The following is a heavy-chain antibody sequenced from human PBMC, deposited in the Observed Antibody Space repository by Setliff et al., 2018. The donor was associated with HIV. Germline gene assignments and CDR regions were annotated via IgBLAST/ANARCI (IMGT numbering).Heavy chain of an antibody. CDR3: ARQIHSSGWYVY. CDR1: GYIFTNYG. V-gene: IGHV1-18*01. CDR2: ISTYNGNT. Sequence: SVKVSCKASGYIFTNYGITWVRQAPGQGLAWMGWISTYNGNTNYAQKFQGRVTMTTDTYTSTAYMELRNLTADDTAVYYCARQIHSSGWYVYWGQGTPVTVSS. D-gene: IGHD6-19*01. J-gene: IGHJ4*02.